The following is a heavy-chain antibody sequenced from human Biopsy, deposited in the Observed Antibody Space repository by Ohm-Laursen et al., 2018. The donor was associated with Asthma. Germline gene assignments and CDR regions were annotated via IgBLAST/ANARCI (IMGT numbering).Heavy chain of an antibody. V-gene: IGHV1-69*01. CDR1: GGTFNTYV. J-gene: IGHJ4*02. D-gene: IGHD2-15*01. CDR2: INSVFGTT. CDR3: ARKAGSCISRSCYSLDF. Sequence: SSVKVSCKALGGTFNTYVIGWVRQAPGQGLEWMGGINSVFGTTTYPQKFQDRVTITADDSTSTVYMELSSLRSEDTAVYYCARKAGSCISRSCYSLDFWGQGTLVTVSS.